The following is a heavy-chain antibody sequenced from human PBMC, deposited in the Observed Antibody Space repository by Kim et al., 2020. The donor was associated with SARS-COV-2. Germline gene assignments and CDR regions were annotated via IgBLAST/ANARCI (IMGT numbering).Heavy chain of an antibody. Sequence: GGSLRLSCAASGFTFSTYWMTWVRQAPGKGLEWVANINRDGSEKYYVDSVKGRFTISRDNAENSLYLQMNSLRPEDTAVFYCARDRAGSQLLEWLSSPRFDYCGQGTLVTVSS. D-gene: IGHD3-3*01. V-gene: IGHV3-7*05. J-gene: IGHJ4*02. CDR2: INRDGSEK. CDR1: GFTFSTYW. CDR3: ARDRAGSQLLEWLSSPRFDY.